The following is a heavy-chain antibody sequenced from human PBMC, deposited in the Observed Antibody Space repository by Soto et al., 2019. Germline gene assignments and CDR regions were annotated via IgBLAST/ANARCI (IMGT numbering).Heavy chain of an antibody. Sequence: QVHLQESGPGLVKPSGTLSLTCAVSGGSITTNWWSWVRQPPGKGLEWIGEIYHSGTTNYNPSLRGGVTISVEKSNTHFSLNLNSVPAADSAIYYCARHMAVPRTRGLDYWGRETWSPSPQ. J-gene: IGHJ4*02. CDR2: IYHSGTT. D-gene: IGHD6-19*01. V-gene: IGHV4-4*02. CDR1: GGSITTNW. CDR3: ARHMAVPRTRGLDY.